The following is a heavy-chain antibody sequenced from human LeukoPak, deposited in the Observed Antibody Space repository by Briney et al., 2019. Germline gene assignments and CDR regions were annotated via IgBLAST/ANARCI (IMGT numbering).Heavy chain of an antibody. CDR1: DDSVNSNGYY. D-gene: IGHD6-13*01. J-gene: IGHJ2*01. V-gene: IGHV4-39*01. CDR3: ARTYGSSGLGYFDL. CDR2: VDYTGST. Sequence: SETLSLTCTVSDDSVNSNGYYWGWIRQSPGKGLEWIGNVDYTGSTFYNPSLKSRLTISVDTSKILFSLKLTSMTAADTAVYYCARTYGSSGLGYFDLWGRGTLVTVSS.